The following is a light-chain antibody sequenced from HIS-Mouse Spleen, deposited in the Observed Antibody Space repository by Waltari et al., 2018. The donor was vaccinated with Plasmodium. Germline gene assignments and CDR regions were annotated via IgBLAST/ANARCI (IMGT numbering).Light chain of an antibody. CDR1: NIGSKS. J-gene: IGLJ3*02. CDR2: DDG. V-gene: IGLV3-21*02. Sequence: SYVLTQPPSVSVAPGQTARITCGGNNIGSKSVHWYQQKPGQAPVLVVYDDGARPSGIAERFSGSNSGNTATLTISRVEAGDEADYYCQVWDSSSDHWVFGGGTKLTVL. CDR3: QVWDSSSDHWV.